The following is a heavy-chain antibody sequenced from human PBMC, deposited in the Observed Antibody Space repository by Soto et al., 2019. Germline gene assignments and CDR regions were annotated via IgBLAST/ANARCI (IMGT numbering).Heavy chain of an antibody. V-gene: IGHV1-18*01. D-gene: IGHD3-10*01. CDR3: ASVVPLSRNAFDI. J-gene: IGHJ3*02. CDR1: GYTFTSYG. CDR2: ISAYNGNT. Sequence: ASVKVSCKASGYTFTSYGISWVRQAPGQGLEWMGWISAYNGNTNYAQKLQGRVTMTTDTSTSTVYMELRSLRSDDTAVYYCASVVPLSRNAFDIWGQGTMVTVSS.